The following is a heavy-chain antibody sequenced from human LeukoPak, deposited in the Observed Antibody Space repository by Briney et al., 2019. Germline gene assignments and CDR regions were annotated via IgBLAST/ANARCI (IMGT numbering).Heavy chain of an antibody. J-gene: IGHJ4*02. CDR1: GFTFSSYS. D-gene: IGHD4-23*01. Sequence: GGSLRLSCAASGFTFSSYSMNWVRQAPGKGLEWVSVIYSGGSTYYADSVKGRFTISRDNSKKTLYLQMNSLRAEDTAVYYCAREADYGDNSLDYWGQGTLVTVSS. CDR3: AREADYGDNSLDY. V-gene: IGHV3-66*01. CDR2: IYSGGST.